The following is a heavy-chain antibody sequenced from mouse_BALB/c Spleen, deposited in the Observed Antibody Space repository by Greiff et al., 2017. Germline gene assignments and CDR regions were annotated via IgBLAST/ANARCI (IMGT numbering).Heavy chain of an antibody. CDR3: ARGGLGAWFAY. Sequence: VQLQQSGAELAKPGASVKMSCKASGYTFTSYWMHWVKQRPGQGLEWIGYINPSTGYTEYNQKFKDKATLTADKSSSTAYMQLSSLTSEDSAVYYCARGGLGAWFAYWGQGTLVTVSA. CDR2: INPSTGYT. D-gene: IGHD4-1*01. V-gene: IGHV1-7*01. CDR1: GYTFTSYW. J-gene: IGHJ3*01.